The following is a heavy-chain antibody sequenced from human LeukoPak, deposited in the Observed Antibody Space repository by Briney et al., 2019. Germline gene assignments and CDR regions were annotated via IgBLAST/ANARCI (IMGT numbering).Heavy chain of an antibody. V-gene: IGHV1-2*02. CDR1: GYTFTDYY. J-gene: IGHJ4*01. CDR2: INPYSGDT. D-gene: IGHD2/OR15-2a*01. CDR3: ARSSGAVIGDYFDY. Sequence: GASVKVSCKASGYTFTDYYMHWVRQAPGQGLEWMGWINPYSGDTNYVQKFQGRVTMTRDTSISTAYMEMRRLRSDDTAVYYCARSSGAVIGDYFDYWGHGTLVTVSS.